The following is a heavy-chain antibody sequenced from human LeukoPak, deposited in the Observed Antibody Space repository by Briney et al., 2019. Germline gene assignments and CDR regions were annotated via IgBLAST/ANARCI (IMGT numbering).Heavy chain of an antibody. D-gene: IGHD5-18*01. V-gene: IGHV3-48*01. CDR2: ISSSSSTI. Sequence: PGGSLRFSCAASGFTFSSYSMNWVRQAPGKGLEWVSYISSSSSTIYYADSVKGRFTISRDNAKNSLYLQMNSLRAEDTAVYYCARERYSYGYGLFDPWGQGTLVTVSS. CDR3: ARERYSYGYGLFDP. CDR1: GFTFSSYS. J-gene: IGHJ5*02.